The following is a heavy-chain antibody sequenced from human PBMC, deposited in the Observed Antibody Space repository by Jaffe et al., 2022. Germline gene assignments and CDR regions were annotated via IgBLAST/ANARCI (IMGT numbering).Heavy chain of an antibody. CDR2: ISSDGSA. D-gene: IGHD5-12*01. J-gene: IGHJ3*02. V-gene: IGHV3-23*01. Sequence: EVHLLESGGGLVQPGGSLRLSCAASGFTFSHFAMTWVRQAPGKGLEWVSGISSDGSAYYADSVRGRFMISRDNSKNTIYVQMNSLRVDDTAVYYCAKGVATIGWAFDIWGQGTMVTVSP. CDR3: AKGVATIGWAFDI. CDR1: GFTFSHFA.